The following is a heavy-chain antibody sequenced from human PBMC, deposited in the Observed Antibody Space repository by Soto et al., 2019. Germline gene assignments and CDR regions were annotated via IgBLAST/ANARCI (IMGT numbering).Heavy chain of an antibody. D-gene: IGHD6-6*01. CDR2: ISGSGGST. J-gene: IGHJ6*02. V-gene: IGHV3-23*01. CDR1: GFTFSSYA. Sequence: PGGSLRLSCAASGFTFSSYAMSWVRQAPGKGLEWVSAISGSGGSTYYTDSVKGRFTISRDNSKNTLYLQMNSLRAEDTAVYYCAKSEMSSSSAYYYYYRMDVWGQGTTGTVSS. CDR3: AKSEMSSSSAYYYYYRMDV.